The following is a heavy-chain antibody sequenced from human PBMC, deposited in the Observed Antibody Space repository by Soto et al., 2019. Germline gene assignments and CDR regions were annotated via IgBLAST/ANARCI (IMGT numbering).Heavy chain of an antibody. CDR2: IDWDGRHM. CDR3: AKQILRQKYFNGLDV. D-gene: IGHD3-9*01. V-gene: IGHV3-9*01. CDR1: GVVMYDFS. Sequence: GGSLRLSCAASGVVMYDFSVFWVRQVPGKGLQWVSRIDWDGRHMDYADSVNGRFTVSRDTAKNVVYLQMNSLTMEDTALYYCAKQILRQKYFNGLDVWGRGTMVTVSS. J-gene: IGHJ6*02.